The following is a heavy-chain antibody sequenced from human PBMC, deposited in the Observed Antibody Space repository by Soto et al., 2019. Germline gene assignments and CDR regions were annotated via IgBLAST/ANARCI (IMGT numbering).Heavy chain of an antibody. J-gene: IGHJ4*02. CDR3: AKDGLGHTWYHHFDY. CDR2: ISASGGST. D-gene: IGHD2-2*01. Sequence: DVQLLESGGGVVQPGGSLRLSCVASGFTFSSYAMSWVRQAPGQGLEWVSAISASGGSTYYVDSVKGRFTVSRDNSKNTLYLQMTSLRGEDTAVYYCAKDGLGHTWYHHFDYWGQGTLVTVSS. V-gene: IGHV3-23*01. CDR1: GFTFSSYA.